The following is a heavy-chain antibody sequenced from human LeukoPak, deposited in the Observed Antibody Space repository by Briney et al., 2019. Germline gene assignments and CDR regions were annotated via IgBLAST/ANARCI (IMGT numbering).Heavy chain of an antibody. CDR1: GFTFSSYA. CDR3: AKGGPLRLGELSFKSPAAHYYYGMDV. J-gene: IGHJ6*02. D-gene: IGHD3-16*02. Sequence: GKSLRLSCAASGFTFSSYAMSWVRQAPGKGLEWVSAISGSSGRTYYADSVKGRFTISRDNSKNTLYLQMNSLRVEDTAVYYCAKGGPLRLGELSFKSPAAHYYYGMDVWGQGTTVTVSS. V-gene: IGHV3-23*01. CDR2: ISGSSGRT.